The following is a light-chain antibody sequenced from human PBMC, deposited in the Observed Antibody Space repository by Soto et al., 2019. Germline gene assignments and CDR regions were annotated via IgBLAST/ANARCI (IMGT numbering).Light chain of an antibody. CDR2: DFT. Sequence: QSALTQPASVSGSPGQSITISFTGISADVSTSNFVSWYQHHPGKGPRLILYDFTHRHSGISDRFSGSKSGDTASLTISGLRAEDEADYSRASDRSGSLYVFGTAPTVT. V-gene: IGLV2-14*03. J-gene: IGLJ1*01. CDR1: SADVSTSNF. CDR3: ASDRSGSLYV.